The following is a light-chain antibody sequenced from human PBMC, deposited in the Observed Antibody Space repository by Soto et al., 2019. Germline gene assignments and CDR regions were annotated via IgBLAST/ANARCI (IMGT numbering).Light chain of an antibody. V-gene: IGKV1-5*01. CDR1: QSISSW. CDR2: DAS. J-gene: IGKJ2*01. CDR3: QQYNSYSRYT. Sequence: DIQMTQSPSTLSASVGDRVTITCRASQSISSWLAWYQQKPGKAPKLLIYDASSWESGVPSRFSGSGSGTEFTLTISSLQPDDFATYYCQQYNSYSRYTFGQGTK.